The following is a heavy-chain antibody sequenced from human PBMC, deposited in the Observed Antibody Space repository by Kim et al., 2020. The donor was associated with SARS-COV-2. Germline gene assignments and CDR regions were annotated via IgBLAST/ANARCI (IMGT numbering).Heavy chain of an antibody. CDR2: IKSKTDGGTT. Sequence: GGSLRLSCAASGFTFSNAWMSWVRQAPGKVLEWVGRIKSKTDGGTTDYAAPVKGRFTISRDDSKNTLYLQMNSLKTEDTAVYYCTTGYRIAAAGTDYYYGMDVWGQGTTVTVSS. V-gene: IGHV3-15*01. D-gene: IGHD6-13*01. CDR1: GFTFSNAW. CDR3: TTGYRIAAAGTDYYYGMDV. J-gene: IGHJ6*02.